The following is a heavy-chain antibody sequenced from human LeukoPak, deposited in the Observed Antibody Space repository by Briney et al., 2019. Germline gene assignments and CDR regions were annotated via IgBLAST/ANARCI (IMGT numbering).Heavy chain of an antibody. J-gene: IGHJ4*02. CDR2: ISYDGNNK. D-gene: IGHD6-19*01. Sequence: GRSLRLSCAASGFTFSSYGMHWVRQAPGKGLEWVAVISYDGNNKYYADSVKGRFTISRDNSKNTLYLQMNSLRAEDTAVYYCAKDAYSSGWYPPFDYWGQGTLVTVSS. CDR3: AKDAYSSGWYPPFDY. V-gene: IGHV3-30*18. CDR1: GFTFSSYG.